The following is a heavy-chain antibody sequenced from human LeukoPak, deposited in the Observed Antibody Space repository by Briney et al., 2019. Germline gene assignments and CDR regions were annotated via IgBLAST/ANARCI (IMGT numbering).Heavy chain of an antibody. V-gene: IGHV5-51*01. CDR3: ATTTTRGMPHYFDY. CDR2: IYPGDSDT. Sequence: GESLKISCKGSGFSFITYWIGWVRQTPGKGLEWMGIIYPGDSDTRYSPSFQGQGTISADKSISTAYLQWSSLKASDTGMYYCATTTTRGMPHYFDYWGQGTLVTVSS. CDR1: GFSFITYW. D-gene: IGHD1-1*01. J-gene: IGHJ4*02.